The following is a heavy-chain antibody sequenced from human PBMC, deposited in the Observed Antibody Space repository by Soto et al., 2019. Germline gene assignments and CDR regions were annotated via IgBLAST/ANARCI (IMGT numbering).Heavy chain of an antibody. J-gene: IGHJ5*02. CDR3: AREEKWLVQRWFDP. V-gene: IGHV4-59*01. D-gene: IGHD6-19*01. Sequence: PSETLSLTCTVSGGSISSYYWSWIRQPPGKGLEWIGYIYYSGSTNYNPSLKSRVTISVDTSKNQFSLKLSSVTAADTAVYYCAREEKWLVQRWFDPWGQGTLVTVSS. CDR2: IYYSGST. CDR1: GGSISSYY.